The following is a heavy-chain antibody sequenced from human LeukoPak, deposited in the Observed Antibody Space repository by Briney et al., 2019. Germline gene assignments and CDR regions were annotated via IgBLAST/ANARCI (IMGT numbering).Heavy chain of an antibody. V-gene: IGHV3-30*03. CDR3: RRGSYHSSDSSFYFDS. Sequence: PGGSLRLSWAASGFTFNTYAMHSVRHVPGKGLDWVAGISYDGNNEYYEASVKGRFTVSRDNSKNTLYLQMISLEPGDTSAYYWRRGSYHSSDSSFYFDSWGQGALVTVSS. CDR2: ISYDGNNE. J-gene: IGHJ4*02. D-gene: IGHD3-22*01. CDR1: GFTFNTYA.